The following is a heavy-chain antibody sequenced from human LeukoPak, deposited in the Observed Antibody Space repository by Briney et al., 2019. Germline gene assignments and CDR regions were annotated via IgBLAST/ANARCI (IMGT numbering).Heavy chain of an antibody. CDR2: IKQDESEK. D-gene: IGHD1-26*01. Sequence: GGSLRLSCAASGFTFSSYWMSWVRQAPGKGLGWVGNIKQDESEKYYVDSVKGRFTISRDNAKNSLYLQMNSLRAEDTAVYYCTRGNGFGLVDKWGQGTLVTVSS. V-gene: IGHV3-7*03. CDR3: TRGNGFGLVDK. CDR1: GFTFSSYW. J-gene: IGHJ4*02.